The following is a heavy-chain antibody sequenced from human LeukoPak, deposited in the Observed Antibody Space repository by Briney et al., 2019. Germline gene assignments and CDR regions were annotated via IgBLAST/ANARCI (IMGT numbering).Heavy chain of an antibody. D-gene: IGHD1-26*01. J-gene: IGHJ3*02. CDR3: ARGGRWESYSAFDI. Sequence: SETLSLTCAVYGGSFSGYYWSWIRQPPVKGLEWIGEINHSGSTNYNPSLKSRVTISVDTSKNQFSLKLSSVTAADTAVYYCARGGRWESYSAFDIWGQGTTVSVSS. V-gene: IGHV4-34*01. CDR1: GGSFSGYY. CDR2: INHSGST.